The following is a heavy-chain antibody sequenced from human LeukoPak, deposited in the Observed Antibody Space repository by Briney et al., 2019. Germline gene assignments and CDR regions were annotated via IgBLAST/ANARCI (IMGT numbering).Heavy chain of an antibody. Sequence: KTGGSLRLSCAASGFTFSSYSMNWVRQAPGKGLEWVSSISSSSSYMYYADSVKGRFTISRDNAKNSLYLQMNSLRAEDTAVYYCARALEVGASKWGQGTLVTVSS. J-gene: IGHJ4*02. CDR3: ARALEVGASK. V-gene: IGHV3-21*01. D-gene: IGHD1-26*01. CDR2: ISSSSSYM. CDR1: GFTFSSYS.